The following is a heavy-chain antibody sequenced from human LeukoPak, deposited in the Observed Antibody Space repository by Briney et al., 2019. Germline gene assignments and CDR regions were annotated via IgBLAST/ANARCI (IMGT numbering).Heavy chain of an antibody. V-gene: IGHV1-69*04. J-gene: IGHJ4*02. Sequence: SVKVSCKASGYKFRNYGFGWVRQAPGQGLEWMGRIIPILGIANYAQKFQGRVTITADKSTSTAYMELSSLRSEDTAVYYCARVVVVPAATYFDYWGQGTLVTVSS. D-gene: IGHD2-2*01. CDR2: IIPILGIA. CDR1: GYKFRNYG. CDR3: ARVVVVPAATYFDY.